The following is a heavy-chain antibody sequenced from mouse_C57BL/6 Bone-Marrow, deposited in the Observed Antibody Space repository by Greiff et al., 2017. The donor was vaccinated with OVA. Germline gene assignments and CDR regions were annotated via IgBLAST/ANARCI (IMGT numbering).Heavy chain of an antibody. CDR1: GYTFTSYW. V-gene: IGHV1-55*01. D-gene: IGHD1-1*01. CDR2: IYPGSGST. J-gene: IGHJ1*03. Sequence: VQLQQPGAELVKPGASVKMSCKASGYTFTSYWITWVKQRPGQGLEWIGDIYPGSGSTNYNEKFKSKATLTVDTSSSTAYMQLSSLTSEDSAVYYCARFYYGSRHWYFDVWGTGTTVTVSS. CDR3: ARFYYGSRHWYFDV.